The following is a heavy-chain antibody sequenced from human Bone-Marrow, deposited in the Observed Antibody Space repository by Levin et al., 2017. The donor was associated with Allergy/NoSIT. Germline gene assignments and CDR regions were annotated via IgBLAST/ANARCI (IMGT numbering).Heavy chain of an antibody. V-gene: IGHV4-38-2*02. CDR1: GSSFSSGFH. J-gene: IGHJ4*02. Sequence: SETLSLTCNVSGSSFSSGFHWGWIRQPPGKGLEWIGSIYHNGKTNYNPSLKSRVTVSLDTSKNQFSLSLTSVTAADTALYYCARVVGVMIPAAIDFWGQGTLVTVSS. CDR2: IYHNGKT. D-gene: IGHD2-15*01. CDR3: ARVVGVMIPAAIDF.